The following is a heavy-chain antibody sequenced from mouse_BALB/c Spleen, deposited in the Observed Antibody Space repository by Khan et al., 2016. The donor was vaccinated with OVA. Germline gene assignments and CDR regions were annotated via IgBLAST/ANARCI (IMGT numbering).Heavy chain of an antibody. J-gene: IGHJ4*01. CDR1: GFSLSRYN. CDR3: ARAYYRSDGYYAMDY. D-gene: IGHD2-14*01. V-gene: IGHV2-6-4*01. Sequence: QVRLQQSGPGLVAPSQSLSITCTVSGFSLSRYNIHWVRQPPGKGLEWLGMIWGGGGTDYNSTLKSRLSISKDNSKSQVFLNMNSLQTDDSAMYYCARAYYRSDGYYAMDYWGQGTSVTVSS. CDR2: IWGGGGT.